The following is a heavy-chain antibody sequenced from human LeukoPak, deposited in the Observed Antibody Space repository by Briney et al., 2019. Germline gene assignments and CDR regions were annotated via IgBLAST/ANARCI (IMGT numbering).Heavy chain of an antibody. Sequence: GGSLRLSCAASGFTFSSYAMSWVRQAPGKGLEWVSAISGSGGSTYYADSVKGRFTISRDNSKNTLYLQMNSLRGEDTAVYYCAKDSLRERIVGSTTRGVNDYWGLGTLVTVSS. V-gene: IGHV3-23*01. D-gene: IGHD1-26*01. CDR1: GFTFSSYA. CDR2: ISGSGGST. J-gene: IGHJ4*02. CDR3: AKDSLRERIVGSTTRGVNDY.